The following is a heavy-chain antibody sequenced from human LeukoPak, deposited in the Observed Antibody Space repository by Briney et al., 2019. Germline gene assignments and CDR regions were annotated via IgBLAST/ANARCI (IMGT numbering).Heavy chain of an antibody. J-gene: IGHJ4*02. D-gene: IGHD3-10*01. Sequence: ASVKVSCKASGFTFTAYHMHWVRQAPGQGLEWMGWINPNSGGTNYAQKFQGRVTMTRDTSISTAYMELSGLRSDDTAVYYCARDSGERGSGSYLIAYWGQGTLVTVSS. V-gene: IGHV1-2*02. CDR2: INPNSGGT. CDR3: ARDSGERGSGSYLIAY. CDR1: GFTFTAYH.